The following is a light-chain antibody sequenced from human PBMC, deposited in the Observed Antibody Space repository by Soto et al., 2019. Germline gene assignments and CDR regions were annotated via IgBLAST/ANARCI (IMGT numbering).Light chain of an antibody. CDR3: AAWDDSLSAVV. CDR1: SSNIGSNY. CDR2: RND. J-gene: IGLJ2*01. V-gene: IGLV1-47*01. Sequence: QDVVTQPPSASGTPGQRVTISCSGSSSNIGSNYVYWYQQLPGSAPKLLIYRNDQRPSGVPDRFSASKSGTAASLAISGLRSEDEADYHCAAWDDSLSAVVFGGGTKLTVL.